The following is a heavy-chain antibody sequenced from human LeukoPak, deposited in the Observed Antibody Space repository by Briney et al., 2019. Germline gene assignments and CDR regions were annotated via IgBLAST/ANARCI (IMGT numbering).Heavy chain of an antibody. D-gene: IGHD5-24*01. J-gene: IGHJ4*02. CDR1: GYSFSNYW. V-gene: IGHV5-51*01. Sequence: GESLQIPCKGSGYSFSNYWIAWVRQLPGKGLEWMGIIYPSDSDTRYSPSFQGQVTISADKSIGTAYLQWRSLKASDSGMYYCARRGVGGDGYNDYWGQGTLVTVSS. CDR2: IYPSDSDT. CDR3: ARRGVGGDGYNDY.